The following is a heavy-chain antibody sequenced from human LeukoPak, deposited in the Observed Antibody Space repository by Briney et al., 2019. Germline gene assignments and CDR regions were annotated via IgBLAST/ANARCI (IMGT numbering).Heavy chain of an antibody. V-gene: IGHV1-46*01. CDR2: ISPSGGST. J-gene: IGHJ6*03. Sequence: ASVKVSCKAFGYTFTGYWMHWVRQAPGQGPEWMGVISPSGGSTIYAQKFKGRVTLTRDMSTSTDYLELSSLRSEDTAVYYCARPSFGYCSGGSCYFGYMDVWGKGTTVTVSS. D-gene: IGHD2-15*01. CDR3: ARPSFGYCSGGSCYFGYMDV. CDR1: GYTFTGYW.